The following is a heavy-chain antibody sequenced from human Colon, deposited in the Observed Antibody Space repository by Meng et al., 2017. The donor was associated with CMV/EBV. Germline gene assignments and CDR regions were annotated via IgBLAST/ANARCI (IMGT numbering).Heavy chain of an antibody. J-gene: IGHJ3*01. CDR2: ITTCGDYV. CDR1: GFMFSDHA. V-gene: IGHV3-21*06. Sequence: EALKIPCGASGFMFSDHAISWGRQAPGKGLEYVSSITTCGDYVFYADSVKGRFILSRDNAKNLLSLPMDSLTAGDTAVYYCAREPSHAAFDLWGQGTMVTVSS. CDR3: AREPSHAAFDL.